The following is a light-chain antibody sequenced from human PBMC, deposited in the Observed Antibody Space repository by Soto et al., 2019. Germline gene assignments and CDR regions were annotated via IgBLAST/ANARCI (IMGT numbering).Light chain of an antibody. CDR1: QSISTY. CDR2: DAS. CDR3: QQSYMDPIT. V-gene: IGKV1-39*01. J-gene: IGKJ5*01. Sequence: DIQMTQSPSSLSAPVGNRVTITCRASQSISTYLNWYQKKPGKAPNLLIYDASRLQSGVPSRFSGSGGGTDFTLSISSVQPGDFATYFCQQSYMDPITFGQGTRLEIK.